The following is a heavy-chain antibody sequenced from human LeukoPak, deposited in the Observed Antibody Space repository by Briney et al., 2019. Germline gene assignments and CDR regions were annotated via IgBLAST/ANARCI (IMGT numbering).Heavy chain of an antibody. CDR3: ARTGTTGYYYYYMDV. Sequence: GGSLRLSCAASGFTFDDYGMSWVRQAPGKGLEWVSGINWNGGSTGYADSVKGRFTISRDNAKNSLYLQMNSLRAEDTALYYCARTGTTGYYYYYMDVWGKGTTVTVSS. V-gene: IGHV3-20*04. J-gene: IGHJ6*03. CDR2: INWNGGST. D-gene: IGHD1-1*01. CDR1: GFTFDDYG.